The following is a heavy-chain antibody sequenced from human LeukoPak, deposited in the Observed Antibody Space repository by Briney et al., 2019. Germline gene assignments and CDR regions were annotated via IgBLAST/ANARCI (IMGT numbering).Heavy chain of an antibody. CDR1: GGSISSYY. V-gene: IGHV4-4*07. CDR2: IYTSGST. D-gene: IGHD2-2*01. J-gene: IGHJ5*02. CDR3: ARDLYCSSTSCRANNWFDP. Sequence: SEPLSLTCTVSGGSISSYYWSWIRQPAGKGLEWIGRIYTSGSTNYNPSLKSRVTISVDKSKNQFSLKLSSVTAADTAVYYCARDLYCSSTSCRANNWFDPWGQGTLVTVSS.